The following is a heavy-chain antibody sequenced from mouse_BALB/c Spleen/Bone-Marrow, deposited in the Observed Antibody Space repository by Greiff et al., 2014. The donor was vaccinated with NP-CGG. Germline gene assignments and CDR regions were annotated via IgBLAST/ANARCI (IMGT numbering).Heavy chain of an antibody. D-gene: IGHD2-12*01. Sequence: DVQLQQSGAELVKPGASVKLSCTASGFSIKDTYIHWVKQRPEQGLGGIGRIDPANDNTKYAPKFQGRATITADTSSNTAYLQLSSLTSEDTDVYYSARGGYCSCDVGYWGQGTTLTVSS. CDR1: GFSIKDTY. J-gene: IGHJ2*01. V-gene: IGHV14-3*02. CDR3: ARGGYCSCDVGY. CDR2: IDPANDNT.